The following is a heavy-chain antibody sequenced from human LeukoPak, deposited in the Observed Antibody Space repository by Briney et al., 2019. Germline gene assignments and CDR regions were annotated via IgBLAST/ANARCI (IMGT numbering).Heavy chain of an antibody. V-gene: IGHV4-61*02. D-gene: IGHD1-1*01. Sequence: PSQTLSLTCTVSGGSISSGSYHWGWIRQPAGKGLEWIGRIYTSGSTNYNPSLKSRVTMSVDTSKNQFSLKLSSVTAADTAVYYCARVLRWNPDAFDIWGQGTMVTVSS. CDR1: GGSISSGSYH. CDR3: ARVLRWNPDAFDI. CDR2: IYTSGST. J-gene: IGHJ3*02.